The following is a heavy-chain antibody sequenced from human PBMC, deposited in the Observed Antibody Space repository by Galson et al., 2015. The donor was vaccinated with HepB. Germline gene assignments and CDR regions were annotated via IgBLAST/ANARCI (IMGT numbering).Heavy chain of an antibody. J-gene: IGHJ4*02. CDR2: INLSGVT. CDR1: GDSFKGYY. CDR3: ARGVDF. V-gene: IGHV4-34*01. Sequence: LSLTCAVSGDSFKGYYCTWFRQSPGRGLEWIGEINLSGVTNFNPSLRSRVSMSVDTSKNQVLLTVTSVTAADTAVYFCARGVDFWGQGTLVIASS.